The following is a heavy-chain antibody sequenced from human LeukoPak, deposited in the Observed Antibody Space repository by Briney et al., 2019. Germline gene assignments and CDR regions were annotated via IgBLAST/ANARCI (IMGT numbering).Heavy chain of an antibody. V-gene: IGHV4-30-4*08. Sequence: SETLSLTCTVSGGSISSGDYYWSWSRQPRGKGLEWIEYIYYSGSTYYNPSLKSRVTISVDTSKNQFSLKLSSVTAADTAVYYCARGLGGYDSSGYYYSNWFDPWGQGTLVTVSS. CDR2: IYYSGST. D-gene: IGHD3-22*01. CDR1: GGSISSGDYY. J-gene: IGHJ5*02. CDR3: ARGLGGYDSSGYYYSNWFDP.